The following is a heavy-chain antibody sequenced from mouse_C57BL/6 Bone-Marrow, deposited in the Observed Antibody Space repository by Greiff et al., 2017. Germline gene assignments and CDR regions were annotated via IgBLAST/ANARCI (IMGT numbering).Heavy chain of an antibody. Sequence: QVQLQQSGAELARPGASVKLSCKASGYTFTSYGISWVKQRTGQGLEWIGEIYPRSGNTYYNEKFKGKATLTADKSSSTAYMELRSLTSEDSAVYFCARRGDLLWYPWFAYWAKGLWSLSLQ. V-gene: IGHV1-81*01. J-gene: IGHJ3*01. CDR1: GYTFTSYG. D-gene: IGHD2-1*01. CDR2: IYPRSGNT. CDR3: ARRGDLLWYPWFAY.